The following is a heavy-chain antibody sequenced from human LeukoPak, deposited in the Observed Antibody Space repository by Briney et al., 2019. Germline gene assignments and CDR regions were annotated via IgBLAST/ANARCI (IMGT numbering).Heavy chain of an antibody. Sequence: SETLSLTCTVSGGSISSGSYYWSWIRQPAGKGLEWIGRIYTSGSTNYNPSLKSRVTISVDTSKNQFSLKLSSVTAADTAVYYCARVVGPIAVAGLYFDYWGQGTLVTVSS. V-gene: IGHV4-61*02. J-gene: IGHJ4*02. D-gene: IGHD6-19*01. CDR2: IYTSGST. CDR1: GGSISSGSYY. CDR3: ARVVGPIAVAGLYFDY.